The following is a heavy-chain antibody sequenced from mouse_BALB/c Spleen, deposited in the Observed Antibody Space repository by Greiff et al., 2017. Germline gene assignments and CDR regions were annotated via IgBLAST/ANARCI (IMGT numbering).Heavy chain of an antibody. Sequence: EVKLQESGPGLVKPSQSLSLTCSVTGYSITSGYYWNWIRQFPGNKLEWMGYISYDGSNNYNPSLKNRISITRDTSKNQFFLKLNSVTTEDTATYYCARDSYGSSYPPFDYWGQGTTLTVSS. D-gene: IGHD1-1*01. J-gene: IGHJ2*01. CDR3: ARDSYGSSYPPFDY. CDR2: ISYDGSN. V-gene: IGHV3-6*02. CDR1: GYSITSGYY.